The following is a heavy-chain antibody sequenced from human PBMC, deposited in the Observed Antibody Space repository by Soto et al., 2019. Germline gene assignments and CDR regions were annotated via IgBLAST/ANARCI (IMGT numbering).Heavy chain of an antibody. J-gene: IGHJ6*02. CDR2: IWHDGGKI. CDR1: GFNFRSYG. CDR3: ATELNYFPSGILAMDV. Sequence: QAHLEESGGGVVQPGRSLRLSCVGSGFNFRSYGMHWVRQAPGKGLEWVAVIWHDGGKIYIADSVKGRFTISRDNLRDTLYLQMDSLRVEDTAVYYCATELNYFPSGILAMDVWGQGTTVTVSS. D-gene: IGHD3-10*01. V-gene: IGHV3-33*03.